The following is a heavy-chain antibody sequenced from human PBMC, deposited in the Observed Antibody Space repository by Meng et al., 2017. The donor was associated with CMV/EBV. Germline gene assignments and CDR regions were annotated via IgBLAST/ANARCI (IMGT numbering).Heavy chain of an antibody. D-gene: IGHD1-26*01. CDR1: GGSIRSCSCQ. J-gene: IGHJ4*02. V-gene: IGHV4-39*07. CDR2: IYYSAPT. Sequence: GGSIRSCSCQWRWIRQPPGAGLEYIGSIYYSAPTYYRPSLKGRITMSVDTSKNQFSLNLSSVTAADTAVYCCARDPEWELPLYYFDYWGQGTLVTVSS. CDR3: ARDPEWELPLYYFDY.